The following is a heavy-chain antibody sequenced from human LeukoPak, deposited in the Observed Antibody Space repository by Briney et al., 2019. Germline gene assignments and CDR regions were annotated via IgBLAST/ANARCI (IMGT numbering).Heavy chain of an antibody. J-gene: IGHJ5*02. D-gene: IGHD1-1*01. Sequence: SVNVSCKASGGTFSSYAISWVRQAPGQGLEWMGRIIPIFGIANYAQKLQGRVTITADKSTSTAYMELSSLRSEDTAVYYCAAGTTTLPWFDPWGQGTLVTVSS. CDR1: GGTFSSYA. V-gene: IGHV1-69*04. CDR2: IIPIFGIA. CDR3: AAGTTTLPWFDP.